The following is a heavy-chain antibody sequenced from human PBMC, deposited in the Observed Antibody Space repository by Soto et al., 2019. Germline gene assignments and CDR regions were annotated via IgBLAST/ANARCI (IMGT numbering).Heavy chain of an antibody. V-gene: IGHV1-18*01. CDR1: GYTFPSFV. D-gene: IGHD4-17*01. Sequence: QVQLVQSGAEVKKPGASVKVSCKASGYTFPSFVISWGRQAPGKGLGWMGWISAYNGNTNYAQKVQGRVTMTTDTSTSTAYMELRSLRSDDTAVYYCARGGTYGEYVGYWGQGTLVTVSS. CDR3: ARGGTYGEYVGY. J-gene: IGHJ4*02. CDR2: ISAYNGNT.